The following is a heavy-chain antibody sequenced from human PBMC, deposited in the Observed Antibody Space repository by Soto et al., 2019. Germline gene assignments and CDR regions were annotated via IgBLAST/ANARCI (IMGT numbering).Heavy chain of an antibody. Sequence: EVQLVESGGGLVQPGGSLRLSCAGSGFVFSSYWMHWVRQVPGKGLVWVSRITNDGSSTTYADSVNGRFTISRDNAKNTLYLQMNSLGAEDTAVYYCARGMQGSPYFDLWGRGTLVTVSS. J-gene: IGHJ2*01. CDR2: ITNDGSST. CDR1: GFVFSSYW. CDR3: ARGMQGSPYFDL. V-gene: IGHV3-74*01.